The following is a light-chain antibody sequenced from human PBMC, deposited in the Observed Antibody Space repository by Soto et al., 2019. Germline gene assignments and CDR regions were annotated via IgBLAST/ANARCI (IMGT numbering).Light chain of an antibody. J-gene: IGLJ2*01. Sequence: QSALTQPASVSGSPGQSVTISCTGTSSDIASYNLVSWYQQYPGKAPKLIIYEVSQRPSGDSSRFSGSKSGSTASLTISGLQAEDEATYYCCSYAGSSAFVLFGGGTKLTV. V-gene: IGLV2-23*02. CDR2: EVS. CDR1: SSDIASYNL. CDR3: CSYAGSSAFVL.